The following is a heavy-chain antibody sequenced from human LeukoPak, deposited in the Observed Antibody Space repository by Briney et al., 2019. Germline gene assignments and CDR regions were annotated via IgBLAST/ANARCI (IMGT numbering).Heavy chain of an antibody. D-gene: IGHD5-18*01. CDR1: GGSFSGYY. Sequence: PSETLSLTCAVYGGSFSGYYWSWIRQPPGKGLEWIGEINHSGSTNYNPSLKNRVTISVDTSKNQFSLKLSSVTAADTAVYYCARGLVGYSYGAWGQGTLVTVSS. V-gene: IGHV4-34*01. J-gene: IGHJ4*02. CDR2: INHSGST. CDR3: ARGLVGYSYGA.